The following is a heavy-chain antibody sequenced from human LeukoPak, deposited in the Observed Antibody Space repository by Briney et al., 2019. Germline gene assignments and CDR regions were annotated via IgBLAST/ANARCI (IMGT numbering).Heavy chain of an antibody. V-gene: IGHV3-23*01. J-gene: IGHJ4*02. CDR2: ISGSGGST. CDR3: AKDLRLVLMRSTAKATR. D-gene: IGHD6-19*01. CDR1: GFTFSSYA. Sequence: GGSLRLSCAASGFTFSSYAMSWVRQAPGKGLEWVSAISGSGGSTYYADSVKGRFTISRDNSKNTLYLQMNSLRAEDTAVYYCAKDLRLVLMRSTAKATRWGQGTLVTVSS.